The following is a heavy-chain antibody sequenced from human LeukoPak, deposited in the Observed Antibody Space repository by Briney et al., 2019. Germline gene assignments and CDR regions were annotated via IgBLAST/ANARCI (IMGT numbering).Heavy chain of an antibody. Sequence: PGRSLRLSCAASGFTFSSYGMHWVRQAPGKGLEWVAVISYDGSNKYYAGSVKGRFTISRDNSKNTLYLQMNSLRAEDTAVYYCAKLFEMATIKWSFDYWGQGTLVTVSS. CDR2: ISYDGSNK. CDR3: AKLFEMATIKWSFDY. D-gene: IGHD5-24*01. CDR1: GFTFSSYG. V-gene: IGHV3-30*18. J-gene: IGHJ4*02.